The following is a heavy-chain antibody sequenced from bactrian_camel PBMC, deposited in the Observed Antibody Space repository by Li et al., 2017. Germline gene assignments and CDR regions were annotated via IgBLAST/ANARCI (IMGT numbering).Heavy chain of an antibody. D-gene: IGHD7*01. CDR1: GFRSGAVG. Sequence: HVQLVESGGGLVQPGGSLRLSCSASGFRSGAVGVNWVRQAPGKGLEWMAAIRSDGSNTVYNDSVKGRFTISRDNAVNTVDLQMISVKPEDTAMYYCVADGFRYWGQGTQVTV. J-gene: IGHJ6*01. CDR2: IRSDGSNT. V-gene: IGHV3S7*01. CDR3: VADGFRY.